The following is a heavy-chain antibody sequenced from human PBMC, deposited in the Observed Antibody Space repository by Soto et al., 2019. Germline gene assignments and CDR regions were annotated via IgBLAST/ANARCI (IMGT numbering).Heavy chain of an antibody. J-gene: IGHJ3*02. CDR2: IIPMLGIR. V-gene: IGHV1-69*02. CDR1: GGTFNTYS. Sequence: QVQLVQSGAEVKKPGSSVKVSCKDSGGTFNTYSMFWVRQAPGQGLEWMGRIIPMLGIRNYAQRFQDRVTITADTTTATAHMELSSLRSEDTALYYCTIGTWSGEVFDIWGQGTMVTVSS. CDR3: TIGTWSGEVFDI. D-gene: IGHD2-21*01.